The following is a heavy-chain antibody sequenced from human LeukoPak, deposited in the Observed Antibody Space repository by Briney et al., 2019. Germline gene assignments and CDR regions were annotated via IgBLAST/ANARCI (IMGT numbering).Heavy chain of an antibody. D-gene: IGHD3-22*01. Sequence: GRSLRLSCAASGFTFSSYWMPWVRQAPGKGLVWVSRINSDGSSTSYADSVKGRFTISRDNAKNTLYLQMNSLRAEDTAVYYCARRQTYYYDSSVFPAFDIWGQGTMVTVSS. CDR1: GFTFSSYW. V-gene: IGHV3-74*01. J-gene: IGHJ3*02. CDR3: ARRQTYYYDSSVFPAFDI. CDR2: INSDGSST.